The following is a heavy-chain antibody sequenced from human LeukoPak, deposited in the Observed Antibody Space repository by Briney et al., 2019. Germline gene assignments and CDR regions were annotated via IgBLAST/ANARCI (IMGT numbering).Heavy chain of an antibody. V-gene: IGHV1-46*01. J-gene: IGHJ5*02. CDR1: GYTFTSYY. CDR3: ARDQQLVGWFDP. D-gene: IGHD6-13*01. Sequence: ASVKVSCKASGYTFTSYYMHWVRQAPGQGLEWMGIINPSGGSTSYAQKFQGRVTMTRDMSTSTVYMELSSLRSGDTAVYYCARDQQLVGWFDPWGQGTLVTVSS. CDR2: INPSGGST.